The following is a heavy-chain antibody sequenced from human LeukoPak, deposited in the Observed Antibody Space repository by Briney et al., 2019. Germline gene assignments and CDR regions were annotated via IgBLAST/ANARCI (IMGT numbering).Heavy chain of an antibody. V-gene: IGHV3-11*04. CDR2: ISSSDNTI. J-gene: IGHJ5*02. Sequence: PGGSLRLSFAASGFTFSDYYMSWIRQAPGKGLEWVSSISSSDNTIYYTDSVKGRFAISRDNAKNSPYLQMKSLRAEDTAVYYCARGFYTYDQWGQGTLVTVSS. CDR3: ARGFYTYDQ. CDR1: GFTFSDYY. D-gene: IGHD5-24*01.